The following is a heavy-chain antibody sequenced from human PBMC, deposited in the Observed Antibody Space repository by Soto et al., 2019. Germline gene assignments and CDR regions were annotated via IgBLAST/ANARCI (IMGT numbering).Heavy chain of an antibody. D-gene: IGHD4-17*01. Sequence: PGGSLRLSCAASGFTFSIYAMSWFRQAPGKGLEWVSAISGSGGSTYYADSVKGRLTISRDNSKNTLYLQMNSLRAEDTAVYYCAKDGYGDFPEYFQHWGQGTLVTVSS. CDR2: ISGSGGST. J-gene: IGHJ1*01. V-gene: IGHV3-23*01. CDR1: GFTFSIYA. CDR3: AKDGYGDFPEYFQH.